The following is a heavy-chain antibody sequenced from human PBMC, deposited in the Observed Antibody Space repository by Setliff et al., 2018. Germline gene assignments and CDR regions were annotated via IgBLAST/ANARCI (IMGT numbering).Heavy chain of an antibody. D-gene: IGHD3-16*01. V-gene: IGHV4-34*01. CDR2: IDHTGGT. J-gene: IGHJ4*02. Sequence: SETLSLTCAVFGGSSSNYYWSWVRQPPGKGLEWIGEIDHTGGTKFNPSLKSRATISLDTSNNQFSLKLSSVTAADTAVYYCVRNPLGPEASTPGGYWGQGTLVTVSS. CDR3: VRNPLGPEASTPGGY. CDR1: GGSSSNYY.